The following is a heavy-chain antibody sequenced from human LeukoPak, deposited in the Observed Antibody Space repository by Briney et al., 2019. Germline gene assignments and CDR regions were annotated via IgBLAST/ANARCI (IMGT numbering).Heavy chain of an antibody. Sequence: GGSLRLSCAASGFTFSSYSMNWVRQAPGKGLEWVSSISSSSSYIYYADSVKGRYTISRDNAKNSLYLQMNSLRAEDTAVYYCARTTGGSGSYFFDYWGQGTLVTVSS. CDR2: ISSSSSYI. V-gene: IGHV3-21*01. J-gene: IGHJ4*02. D-gene: IGHD3-10*01. CDR3: ARTTGGSGSYFFDY. CDR1: GFTFSSYS.